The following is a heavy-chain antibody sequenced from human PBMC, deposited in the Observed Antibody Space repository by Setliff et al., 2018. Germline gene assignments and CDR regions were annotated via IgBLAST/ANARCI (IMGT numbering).Heavy chain of an antibody. D-gene: IGHD6-13*01. V-gene: IGHV1-24*01. Sequence: ASVKVSCKVSGYTLTELSRHWVRQAPGKGLEWMGGFDPEDGETINAQKLQGRVTMTRNTSISTAYMELSSLRSEDTAVYYCARSAAYSRARSVGAFDIWGQGTMVTVSS. J-gene: IGHJ3*02. CDR3: ARSAAYSRARSVGAFDI. CDR1: GYTLTELS. CDR2: FDPEDGET.